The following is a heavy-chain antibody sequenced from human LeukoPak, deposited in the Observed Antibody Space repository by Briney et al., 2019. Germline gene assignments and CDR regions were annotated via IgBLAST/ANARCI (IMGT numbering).Heavy chain of an antibody. Sequence: GGSLRLSCAASGFTFSSYAMSWVRQAPGKGLEWVSAISDSGGSTYYADSVKGRFTISRDNSKNTLYLQMNSLRAEDTAVYYCARSGWYFPVDYWGQGTLVTVSS. D-gene: IGHD6-19*01. J-gene: IGHJ4*02. V-gene: IGHV3-23*01. CDR3: ARSGWYFPVDY. CDR1: GFTFSSYA. CDR2: ISDSGGST.